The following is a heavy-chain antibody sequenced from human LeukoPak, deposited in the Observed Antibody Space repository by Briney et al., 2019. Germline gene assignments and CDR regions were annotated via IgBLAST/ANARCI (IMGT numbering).Heavy chain of an antibody. D-gene: IGHD6-13*01. J-gene: IGHJ5*02. V-gene: IGHV4-4*07. CDR2: MYISGNT. CDR1: GDSISDYY. Sequence: PSETLSLTCTVSGDSISDYYWSWLRQSAGKGLEWIGRMYISGNTYYNPSLKSRVTMSVGTSKNQFSLKLSSVTAADTAVYFCARDPSGSSWFDPWGQGTLVTVSS. CDR3: ARDPSGSSWFDP.